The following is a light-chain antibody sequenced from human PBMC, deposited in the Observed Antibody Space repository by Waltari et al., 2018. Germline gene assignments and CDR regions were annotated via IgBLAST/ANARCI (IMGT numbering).Light chain of an antibody. CDR2: ANY. Sequence: QSVLTQPPSTSGTPGQRVTISCSGSTSNIGTDTVTWYQLLPGPAPKTVIFANYHRPSGVPDRFSASKSGTSASLVISELQSEDEADYFCATWDDSLSGRVFGSGTKVTVL. CDR3: ATWDDSLSGRV. CDR1: TSNIGTDT. V-gene: IGLV1-44*01. J-gene: IGLJ6*01.